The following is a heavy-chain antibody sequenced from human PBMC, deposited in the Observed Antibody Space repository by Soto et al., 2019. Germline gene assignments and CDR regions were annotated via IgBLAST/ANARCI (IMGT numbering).Heavy chain of an antibody. Sequence: QVQLVQSGAEVKKPGSSVKVSCKASGGTFSSYAISWVRQAPGQGLEWMGGIIPIFGTANYAQKFQGRVTITADESTSTAYMELSRLRSEDTAVYYCASLGTSHYYDSSGWDYWGQGTLVTVSS. J-gene: IGHJ4*02. V-gene: IGHV1-69*12. D-gene: IGHD3-22*01. CDR3: ASLGTSHYYDSSGWDY. CDR2: IIPIFGTA. CDR1: GGTFSSYA.